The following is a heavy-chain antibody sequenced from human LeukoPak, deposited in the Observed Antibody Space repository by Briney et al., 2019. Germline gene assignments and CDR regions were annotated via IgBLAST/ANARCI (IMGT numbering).Heavy chain of an antibody. CDR2: IYYSGST. Sequence: KPSETLSLTCTVSGGSISSYYWSWIRQPPGKGLEWIGYIYYSGSTNYNPSLKSRVTISVDTSKNQFSLKLSSVTAADTAVYYCARGTVGADPDYWGQGTLVTVSS. V-gene: IGHV4-59*01. D-gene: IGHD1-26*01. CDR3: ARGTVGADPDY. CDR1: GGSISSYY. J-gene: IGHJ4*02.